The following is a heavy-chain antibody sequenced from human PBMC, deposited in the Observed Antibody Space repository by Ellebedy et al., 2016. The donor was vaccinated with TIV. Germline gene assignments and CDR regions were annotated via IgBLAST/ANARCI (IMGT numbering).Heavy chain of an antibody. D-gene: IGHD2-15*01. V-gene: IGHV4-4*02. CDR3: ARAMGGGSCYSG. CDR2: IYHSGST. J-gene: IGHJ4*02. Sequence: SETLSLTCAVSGGSISSSNWWSWVCQPPGKGLEWIGEIYHSGSTNYNPSLKSRVTISVDKSKNQFSLKLSSVTAADTAVYYCARAMGGGSCYSGWGQGTLVTVSS. CDR1: GGSISSSNW.